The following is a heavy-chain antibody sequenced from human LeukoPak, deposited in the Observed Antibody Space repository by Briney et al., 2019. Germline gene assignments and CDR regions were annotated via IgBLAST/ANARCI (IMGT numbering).Heavy chain of an antibody. Sequence: SQTLSLTCAVSGAALSSGGYSWTWIRQSPGKGLEWIGFSYHSGSTYYSPSLKSRVTISVDLSKNQLSLKLSSVTAADTAVYYCARGGQLRYNDYVLDSWGQGTLVTVSS. V-gene: IGHV4-30-2*06. CDR3: ARGGQLRYNDYVLDS. CDR1: GAALSSGGYS. J-gene: IGHJ4*02. CDR2: SYHSGST. D-gene: IGHD3-16*01.